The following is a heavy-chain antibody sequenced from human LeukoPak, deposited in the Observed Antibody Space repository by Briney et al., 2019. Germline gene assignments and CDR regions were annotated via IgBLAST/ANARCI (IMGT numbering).Heavy chain of an antibody. CDR1: GGSISSSHYY. CDR3: ARQISDYYYYYIDV. CDR2: IYYSGTT. Sequence: SETLSLTCTVSGGSISSSHYYWGWIRQPPGKGLEWIGTIYYSGTTYYNPSIESRVTISEDTSKNQFSLTLRSVTAADTAVYYCARQISDYYYYYIDVWGKGTTVTVSS. V-gene: IGHV4-39*01. D-gene: IGHD3-3*01. J-gene: IGHJ6*03.